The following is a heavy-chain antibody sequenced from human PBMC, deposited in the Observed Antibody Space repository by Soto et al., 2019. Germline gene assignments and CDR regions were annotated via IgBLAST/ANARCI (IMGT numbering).Heavy chain of an antibody. V-gene: IGHV1-8*01. CDR2: MNPNSGNT. J-gene: IGHJ6*02. CDR1: GYTFTSYD. D-gene: IGHD2-2*02. Sequence: ASVKVSCKASGYTFTSYDINWVRQATGQGLEWMGWMNPNSGNTGYAQKFQGRVTMTRNTSTSTAYMELSSLRSEDTAVYYCARPKDIVVVPAAISSEKSYYYGMDVWGQGTTVTVSS. CDR3: ARPKDIVVVPAAISSEKSYYYGMDV.